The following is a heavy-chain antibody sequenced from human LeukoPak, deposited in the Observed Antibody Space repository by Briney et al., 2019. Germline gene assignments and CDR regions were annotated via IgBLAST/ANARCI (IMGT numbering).Heavy chain of an antibody. Sequence: ASETLSLTCTVSGGSISSYYWSWLRQSAGKGLEWIGRIYTSGSTNYNPSLKSRVTMSVDTSKNQFSLKLSSVTAADTAVYYCARGPAYLGYGSGSYYSYYYGMDVWGQGTTVTVSS. CDR2: IYTSGST. CDR1: GGSISSYY. V-gene: IGHV4-4*07. J-gene: IGHJ6*02. CDR3: ARGPAYLGYGSGSYYSYYYGMDV. D-gene: IGHD3-10*01.